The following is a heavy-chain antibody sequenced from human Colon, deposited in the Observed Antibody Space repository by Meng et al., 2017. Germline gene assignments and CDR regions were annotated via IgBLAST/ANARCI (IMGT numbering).Heavy chain of an antibody. D-gene: IGHD3-10*01. CDR3: ARDTPLLWFGELVGGANYFDY. CDR1: GFTVSSNY. V-gene: IGHV3-66*01. CDR2: IYSGGST. Sequence: GESLKISCAASGFTVSSNYMSWVRQAPGKGLEWVSVIYSGGSTYYAAPVKSRFTPSRDNAKNSPYLQMNSLRTEDTAVYYCARDTPLLWFGELVGGANYFDYWGQGTLVTVSS. J-gene: IGHJ4*01.